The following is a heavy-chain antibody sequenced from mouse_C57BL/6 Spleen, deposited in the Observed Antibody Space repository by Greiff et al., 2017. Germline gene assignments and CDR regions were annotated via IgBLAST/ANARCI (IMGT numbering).Heavy chain of an antibody. D-gene: IGHD1-1*01. V-gene: IGHV7-1*01. CDR2: SRNKANDYTT. CDR3: ARGGYGSSYEYYFDY. J-gene: IGHJ2*01. CDR1: GFTFSDFY. Sequence: EVHLVESGGGLVQSGRSLRLSCATSGFTFSDFYMEWVRQAPGKGLEWIAASRNKANDYTTEYSASVKGRFIVSRDTSQSILYLQMNALRAEDTAIYYCARGGYGSSYEYYFDYWGQGTTLTVSS.